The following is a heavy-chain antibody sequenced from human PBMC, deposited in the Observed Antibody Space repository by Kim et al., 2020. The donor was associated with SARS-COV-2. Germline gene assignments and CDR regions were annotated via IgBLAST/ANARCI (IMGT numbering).Heavy chain of an antibody. CDR2: IRSKANSYAT. CDR3: TLRYFDWPTPDYYYGMDV. Sequence: GGSLRLSCAASGFTFSGSAMHWVRQASGKGLEWVGRIRSKANSYATAYAASVKGMFTISRDDSKNTAYLQMNSLKTEDTAVYYCTLRYFDWPTPDYYYGMDVWGQGTTVTVSS. D-gene: IGHD3-9*01. J-gene: IGHJ6*02. V-gene: IGHV3-73*01. CDR1: GFTFSGSA.